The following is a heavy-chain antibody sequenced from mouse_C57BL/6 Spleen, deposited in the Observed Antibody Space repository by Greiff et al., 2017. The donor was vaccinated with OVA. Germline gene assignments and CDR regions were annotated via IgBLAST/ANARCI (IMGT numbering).Heavy chain of an antibody. CDR3: AGDYYGISLYWYFDV. CDR1: GFTFSDYG. J-gene: IGHJ1*03. CDR2: ISRGSSTI. V-gene: IGHV5-17*01. D-gene: IGHD1-1*01. Sequence: EVKLVESGGGLVKPGGSLKLSCAASGFTFSDYGMHWVRQAPEQGLEWVAYISRGSSTIYYADTVKGRYTISRDNAKNTLFLQMTSLTSEDTATYYCAGDYYGISLYWYFDVWGTGTTVTVSS.